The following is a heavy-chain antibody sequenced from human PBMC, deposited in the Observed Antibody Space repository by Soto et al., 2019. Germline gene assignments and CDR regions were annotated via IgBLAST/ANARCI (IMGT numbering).Heavy chain of an antibody. J-gene: IGHJ4*02. CDR1: GYTFTNYA. D-gene: IGHD4-4*01. CDR3: ARDGVAVTTGISGY. CDR2: INVYNGNT. V-gene: IGHV1-18*01. Sequence: QVQLVQSGAEVKKPGASVKVSCKASGYTFTNYAVTWVRQAPGQGLEWMGWINVYNGNTKYAQKFQGRVTMTTDTSTNTVYMELRSLTSDYTAVYYCARDGVAVTTGISGYWGQGTLVTVSS.